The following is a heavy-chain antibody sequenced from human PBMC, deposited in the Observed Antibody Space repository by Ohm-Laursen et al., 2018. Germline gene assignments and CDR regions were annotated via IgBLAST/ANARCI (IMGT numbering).Heavy chain of an antibody. CDR3: AKGTASQLLSHNWVDS. D-gene: IGHD2-2*01. J-gene: IGHJ5*01. CDR2: ISYDGSNK. CDR1: GFTLSSYG. V-gene: IGHV3-30*18. Sequence: RSLRLSCAASGFTLSSYGMHWVRQAPGRGLEWVAVISYDGSNKYYADSVKGRFTISRDNSKNTLYLQMNSLRAEDAAVFYCAKGTASQLLSHNWVDSWGQGTLVTVSS.